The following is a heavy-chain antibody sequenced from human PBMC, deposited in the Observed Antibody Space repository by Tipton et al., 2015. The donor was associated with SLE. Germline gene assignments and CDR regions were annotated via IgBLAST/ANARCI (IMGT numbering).Heavy chain of an antibody. J-gene: IGHJ6*02. CDR1: GFTFDDYA. V-gene: IGHV3-9*01. D-gene: IGHD6-13*01. CDR3: AKDNPLSSSRGPLYYYGMDA. CDR2: ISWNSGSI. Sequence: SLRLSCAASGFTFDDYAMHWVRQAPGKGLEWASGISWNSGSIGYADSVKGRFTISRDNAKNSLYLQMNSLRAEDTALYYCAKDNPLSSSRGPLYYYGMDAWGQGTTVTVSS.